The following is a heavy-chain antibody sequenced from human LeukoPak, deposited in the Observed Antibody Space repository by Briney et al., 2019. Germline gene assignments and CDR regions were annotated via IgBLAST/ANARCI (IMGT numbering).Heavy chain of an antibody. J-gene: IGHJ4*02. CDR3: AREGGSYDY. Sequence: PSETLSLTCTVSGGSISSSSYYWGWIRQPPGKGLEWIGSIYYSRSTYYNPSLKSRVTISVDTSKNQFSLKLSSVTAADTAVYYCAREGGSYDYWGQGTLVTVSS. D-gene: IGHD1-26*01. CDR2: IYYSRST. V-gene: IGHV4-39*07. CDR1: GGSISSSSYY.